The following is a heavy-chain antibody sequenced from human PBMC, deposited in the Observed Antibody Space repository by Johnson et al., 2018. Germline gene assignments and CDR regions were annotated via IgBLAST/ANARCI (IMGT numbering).Heavy chain of an antibody. J-gene: IGHJ4*02. V-gene: IGHV3-74*03. D-gene: IGHD6-19*01. Sequence: VQLQESGGGLIQPGGSLILSCAASGFTFSQNWMHWVRQAPGKGLVWVSRINGDGSRTTYADSVKGRFPISRDNAKNTLYLQMNDLRVEDTAMYYCSKDSDTNGWSVMDFWGQGTLVNVSS. CDR1: GFTFSQNW. CDR2: INGDGSRT. CDR3: SKDSDTNGWSVMDF.